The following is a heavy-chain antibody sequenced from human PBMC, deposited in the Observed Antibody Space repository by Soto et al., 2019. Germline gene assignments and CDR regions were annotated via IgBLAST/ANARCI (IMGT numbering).Heavy chain of an antibody. Sequence: ASVKVSCKASGYTFNGYSMHWVRQAPGQGLEWMGWINPNSGGTNYAQKFQGRVTMTRDTSISTAYMELSRLRSDDTAVYYCARAPLTTLTTLIFDYYYYYGMDVWGQGTTDTVSS. V-gene: IGHV1-2*02. D-gene: IGHD4-17*01. J-gene: IGHJ6*02. CDR2: INPNSGGT. CDR1: GYTFNGYS. CDR3: ARAPLTTLTTLIFDYYYYYGMDV.